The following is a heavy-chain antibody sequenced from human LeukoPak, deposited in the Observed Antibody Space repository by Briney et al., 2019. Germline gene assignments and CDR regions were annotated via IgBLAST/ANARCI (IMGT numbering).Heavy chain of an antibody. CDR3: ASSPNSSWSRGVFDM. V-gene: IGHV4-59*01. CDR2: MYYSGST. Sequence: SETLSLTCTVSGGSIRDYYWNWIRQSPGKGLEWIGYMYYSGSTNYKPSLRSRVTISVDTSKNQFSLKVSSVTAADTAIYYCASSPNSSWSRGVFDMWGQGTMVTGFS. CDR1: GGSIRDYY. D-gene: IGHD6-13*01. J-gene: IGHJ3*02.